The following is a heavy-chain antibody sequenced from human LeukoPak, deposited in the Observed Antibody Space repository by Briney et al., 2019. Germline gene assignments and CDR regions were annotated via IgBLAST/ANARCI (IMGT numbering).Heavy chain of an antibody. V-gene: IGHV1-8*03. CDR3: ARGLMWELLLVY. J-gene: IGHJ4*02. CDR1: GGTFSSYA. CDR2: MNPNSGNT. Sequence: ASVKVSCKASGGTFSSYAISWVRQATGRGLEWMGWMNPNSGNTGYAQKFQGRVTITRNTSISTAYMELSSLRSEDTAVYYCARGLMWELLLVYWGQGTLVTVSS. D-gene: IGHD1-26*01.